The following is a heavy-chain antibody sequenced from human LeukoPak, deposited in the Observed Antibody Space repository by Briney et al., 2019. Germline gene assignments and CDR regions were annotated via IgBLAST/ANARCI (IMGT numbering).Heavy chain of an antibody. CDR3: ARGGASSRYFDY. Sequence: SETLSLTCAVSGGSISGQYWSWIRQPPGKGLEWIGFVSYSGSTNYNPSLNGRVTISLGTSKNQFPLRLNSVTAADTAVYYCARGGASSRYFDYWGQGTLVTVSS. J-gene: IGHJ4*02. V-gene: IGHV4-59*11. D-gene: IGHD1-26*01. CDR1: GGSISGQY. CDR2: VSYSGST.